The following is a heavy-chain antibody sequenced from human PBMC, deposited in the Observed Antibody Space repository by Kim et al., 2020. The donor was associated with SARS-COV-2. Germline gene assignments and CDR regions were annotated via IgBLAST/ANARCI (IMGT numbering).Heavy chain of an antibody. J-gene: IGHJ5*02. V-gene: IGHV1-18*04. CDR2: ISVYNGDT. Sequence: ASVKVSCKASGYTFSTYGISWVRQVAGRGLEWIGGISVYNGDTIYAQKYQGRLTFTTDRSSNMVYMELSSLNPDDSALYYCARGEAWFVTWGQCTLVSVS. CDR3: ARGEAWFVT. CDR1: GYTFSTYG.